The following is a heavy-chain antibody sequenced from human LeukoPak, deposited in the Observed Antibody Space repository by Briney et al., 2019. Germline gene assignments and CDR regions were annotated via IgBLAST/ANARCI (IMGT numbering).Heavy chain of an antibody. CDR1: GFTFSSYA. Sequence: PGRSLRLSCAASGFTFSSYAMSWVRQAPGRRLEYVSTISDNGGVTYSADSVKGRFTISRDNSKNTLYLQMGSLRPEDTALYYCVKARGSGTYSFDYWGQGTLVSVSS. J-gene: IGHJ4*02. CDR2: ISDNGGVT. V-gene: IGHV3-64D*09. D-gene: IGHD1-26*01. CDR3: VKARGSGTYSFDY.